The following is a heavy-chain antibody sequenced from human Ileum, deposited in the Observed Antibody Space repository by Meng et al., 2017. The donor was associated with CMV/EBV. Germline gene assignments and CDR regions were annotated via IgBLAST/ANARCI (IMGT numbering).Heavy chain of an antibody. CDR3: VKRLYCGSTTCSKGMDV. V-gene: IGHV3-23*03. CDR2: IYSGGSDT. CDR1: GFTFSSYA. D-gene: IGHD2-2*01. J-gene: IGHJ6*02. Sequence: GGSLRLSCAASGFTFSSYAMTWVRQAPGKGLEWVSLIYSGGSDTFYADSVKGRFTISRDNSKDMLYLQMNSLRAEDTAVYFCVKRLYCGSTTCSKGMDVWGQGTPVTVSS.